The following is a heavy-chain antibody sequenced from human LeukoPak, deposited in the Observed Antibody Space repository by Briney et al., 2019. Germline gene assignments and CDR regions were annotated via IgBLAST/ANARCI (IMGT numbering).Heavy chain of an antibody. J-gene: IGHJ5*02. CDR1: GGSISSSSYY. D-gene: IGHD6-6*01. CDR2: IYYSGST. V-gene: IGHV4-39*01. Sequence: SETLSLTCTVSGGSISSSSYYWGWIRQPPGKGLEWIGSIYYSGSTYYNPSLKSRVTISVDTSKNQFSLKLSSVTAADTAVYYCARHGTPQLVRTHFDPWGQGTLVTVSS. CDR3: ARHGTPQLVRTHFDP.